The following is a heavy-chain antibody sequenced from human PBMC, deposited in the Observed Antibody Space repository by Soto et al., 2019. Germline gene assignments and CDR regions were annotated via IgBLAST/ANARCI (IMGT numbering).Heavy chain of an antibody. D-gene: IGHD2-2*02. CDR1: GYTFTSYG. Sequence: GASVKVSCKASGYTFTSYGISWVRQAPGQGLEWMGWISAYNGNTNYAQKLQGRVTMTTDTSTSTAYMELRSLRSDDTAVYYCARLVGRCSSTSCYTRYYYYYGMDVWGQGTTVTVSS. CDR2: ISAYNGNT. J-gene: IGHJ6*02. CDR3: ARLVGRCSSTSCYTRYYYYYGMDV. V-gene: IGHV1-18*01.